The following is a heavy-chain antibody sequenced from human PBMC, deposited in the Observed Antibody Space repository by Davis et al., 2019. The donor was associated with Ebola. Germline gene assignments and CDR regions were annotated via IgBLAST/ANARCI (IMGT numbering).Heavy chain of an antibody. V-gene: IGHV1-69*13. CDR3: ARGGPAIVVVPAAILPDY. CDR2: IIPIFGTA. J-gene: IGHJ4*02. Sequence: SVKVSCKASGGTFSSYAISWVRQAPGQGLEWMGGIIPIFGTANYAQKFQGRVTITADESTSTAYMELSSLRSEDTAVYYCARGGPAIVVVPAAILPDYWGQGTLVTVSS. CDR1: GGTFSSYA. D-gene: IGHD2-2*02.